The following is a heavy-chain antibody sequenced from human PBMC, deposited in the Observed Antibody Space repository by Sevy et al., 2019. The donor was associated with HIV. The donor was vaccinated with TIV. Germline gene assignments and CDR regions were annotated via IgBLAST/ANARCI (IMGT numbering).Heavy chain of an antibody. CDR1: GFTFRTYA. J-gene: IGHJ4*02. V-gene: IGHV3-23*01. Sequence: GGSLRLSCAASGFTFRTYAMSWVRQAPGKGLEWVSVISSSGGNTYHADSVKGRFSISRDNSKNTLYLQMSSLRAEDTAVYYCAKDRQVGATTPFDYWGQGTLVTVSS. CDR3: AKDRQVGATTPFDY. D-gene: IGHD1-26*01. CDR2: ISSSGGNT.